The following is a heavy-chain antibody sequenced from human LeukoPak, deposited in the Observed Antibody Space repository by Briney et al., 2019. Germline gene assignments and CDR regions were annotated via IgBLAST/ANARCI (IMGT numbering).Heavy chain of an antibody. CDR1: GGSISSSSYY. CDR3: ARVPRSAFDI. Sequence: SETLSLTCTVSGGSISSSSYYWGWIRQPPGKGLEWIGSIYYSGSTYYNPSLKSRVTISVDTSKNQFSLKLSSVTAADTAAYYCARVPRSAFDIWGQGTMVTVSS. V-gene: IGHV4-39*07. CDR2: IYYSGST. J-gene: IGHJ3*02.